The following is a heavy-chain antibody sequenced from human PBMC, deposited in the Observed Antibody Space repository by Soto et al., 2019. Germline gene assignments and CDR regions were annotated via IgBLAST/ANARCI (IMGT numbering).Heavy chain of an antibody. Sequence: SVKVSCKASGGTFSSYSISWVRQAPGQGLEWMGGIIPIFGTANYAQKFQGRVTITADESTSTAYMELSSLRSEDTAVYYCARDRYGDYAAYGMDVWGQGTTVTVSS. V-gene: IGHV1-69*13. J-gene: IGHJ6*02. CDR1: GGTFSSYS. D-gene: IGHD4-17*01. CDR2: IIPIFGTA. CDR3: ARDRYGDYAAYGMDV.